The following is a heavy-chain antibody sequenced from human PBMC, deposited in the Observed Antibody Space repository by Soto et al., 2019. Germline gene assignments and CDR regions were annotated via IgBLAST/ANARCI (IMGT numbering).Heavy chain of an antibody. CDR3: ARARVYATGPLDF. V-gene: IGHV3-21*06. J-gene: IGHJ4*02. CDR2: ISSSSDYI. D-gene: IGHD6-13*01. Sequence: GWRRRPCTASGCTFSSYAMGGVHQAPGKGLEWVSSISSSSDYIYYADSMKGRVTISRDNAKNSLFLDMNSLTGEDTAVYYCARARVYATGPLDFWGQGTLVTVYS. CDR1: GCTFSSYA.